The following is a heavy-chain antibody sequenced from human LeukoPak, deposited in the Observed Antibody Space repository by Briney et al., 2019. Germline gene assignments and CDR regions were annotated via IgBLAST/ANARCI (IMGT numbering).Heavy chain of an antibody. CDR1: GFTVSSNY. Sequence: GGSLRLSCAASGFTVSSNYMSWVRQAPGKGLEWVSLIYSATSTYYADSVQGRFTISRDNSKNTLYLQMNSLRAEDTAVYYCAKDSQLETCFDYWGQGTLVTVSS. CDR2: IYSATST. V-gene: IGHV3-53*05. J-gene: IGHJ4*02. CDR3: AKDSQLETCFDY. D-gene: IGHD2-2*01.